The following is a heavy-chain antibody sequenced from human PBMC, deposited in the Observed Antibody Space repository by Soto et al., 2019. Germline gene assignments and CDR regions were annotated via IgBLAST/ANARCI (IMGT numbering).Heavy chain of an antibody. CDR2: IWYDGSNK. V-gene: IGHV3-33*01. Sequence: QVQLVESGGGVVQPGRSLRLSCAASGFTFSSYGMHWVRQAPGKGLEWVAVIWYDGSNKYYADSVKGRFTISRDNSKNTLYLQMNSLRDEDTAVYYCARVREYYFDYWGQGTLVTVSS. D-gene: IGHD3-10*01. CDR1: GFTFSSYG. CDR3: ARVREYYFDY. J-gene: IGHJ4*02.